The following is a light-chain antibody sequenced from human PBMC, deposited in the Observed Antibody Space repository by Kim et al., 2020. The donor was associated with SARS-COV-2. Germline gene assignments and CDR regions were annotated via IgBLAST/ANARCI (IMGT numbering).Light chain of an antibody. Sequence: LALGRTATNPVKGNNIRRDKFPRIQEKACLAPFLVIFRKTNPPTGTPERFSGSSSGKTATLTISVAQAGDEADYYCQVWDISTVFGGGTQLTVL. CDR1: NIRRDK. V-gene: IGLV3-9*01. J-gene: IGLJ3*02. CDR2: RKT. CDR3: QVWDISTV.